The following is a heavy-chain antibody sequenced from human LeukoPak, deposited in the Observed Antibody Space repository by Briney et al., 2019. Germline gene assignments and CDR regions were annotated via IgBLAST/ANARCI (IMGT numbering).Heavy chain of an antibody. CDR1: GFTFSIYC. D-gene: IGHD1-7*01. CDR2: TRYDGGQK. V-gene: IGHV3-30*02. Sequence: GGSLRLSCRASGFTFSIYCMHWVRQAPGKGLEWVAYTRYDGGQKYYADSVRGRFTISRDNSKDTPYLQMDSLRAEDTAVYYCAKVSPGRTGTTVGFDYWGQGTLVTVSS. CDR3: AKVSPGRTGTTVGFDY. J-gene: IGHJ4*02.